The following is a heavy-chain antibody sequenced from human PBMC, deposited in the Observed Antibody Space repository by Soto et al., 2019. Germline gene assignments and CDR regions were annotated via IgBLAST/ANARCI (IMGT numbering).Heavy chain of an antibody. D-gene: IGHD7-27*01. CDR2: ISGSGGST. CDR1: GFTFSSYA. J-gene: IGHJ2*01. CDR3: AKDRLGRLEWYFDL. Sequence: EVQLLESGGGLVQPGGSLRLSCAASGFTFSSYAMSWVRQAPGKGLEWVSAISGSGGSTYYADSVKGRFTISRDNSKNARYLQMNSLRAEDTAVYYCAKDRLGRLEWYFDLWGRGTLVTVSS. V-gene: IGHV3-23*01.